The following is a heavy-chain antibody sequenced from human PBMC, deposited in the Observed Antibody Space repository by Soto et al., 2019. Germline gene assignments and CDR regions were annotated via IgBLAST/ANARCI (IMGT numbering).Heavy chain of an antibody. CDR1: GFSLSTSGAA. CDR2: VYWDDDK. D-gene: IGHD5-18*01. Sequence: QITLKESGPTLVNPTQTLTLTCTFSGFSLSTSGAAVGWIRQPPGKALEWLALVYWDDDKRYSPSIKNRVTITMDTSKNHVGLTRTNADPVDTATYYCAHMQLVTLFVLVTQTDGWFDSWGQGTLVTVPS. CDR3: AHMQLVTLFVLVTQTDGWFDS. J-gene: IGHJ5*01. V-gene: IGHV2-5*02.